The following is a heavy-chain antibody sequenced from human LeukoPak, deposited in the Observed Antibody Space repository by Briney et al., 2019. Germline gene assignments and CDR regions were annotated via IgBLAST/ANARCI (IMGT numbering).Heavy chain of an antibody. V-gene: IGHV1-18*01. Sequence: ASVKVSCKASGYSFSTYGISWVRQAPGHGLEWMAWFSADNGHTNYAQSFQGRVTVATDTSTSTAYMELRRLRSDDTAVYYCARDSSGNTYYYYYYMDVWGKGTTVTVSS. CDR3: ARDSSGNTYYYYYYMDV. D-gene: IGHD6-6*01. CDR1: GYSFSTYG. J-gene: IGHJ6*03. CDR2: FSADNGHT.